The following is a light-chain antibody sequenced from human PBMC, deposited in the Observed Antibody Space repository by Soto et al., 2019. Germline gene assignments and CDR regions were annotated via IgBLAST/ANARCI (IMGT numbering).Light chain of an antibody. CDR1: QSVSNN. CDR3: QQYNSWPPLT. CDR2: GAS. V-gene: IGKV3-15*01. Sequence: EIVMTQSPATLSVSPGERATISCRASQSVSNNLAWYQQKPGQAPRLLIYGASTRATDIPARFSGSGSGTEFTLTISSLQSEDFAVYYCQQYNSWPPLTFGGGTKVEIK. J-gene: IGKJ4*01.